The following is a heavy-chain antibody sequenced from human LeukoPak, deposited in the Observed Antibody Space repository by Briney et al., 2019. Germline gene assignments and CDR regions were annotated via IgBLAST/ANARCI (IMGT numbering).Heavy chain of an antibody. Sequence: SETLSLTCTVSGSSISSYYWSWIRQPPGKGLEWIGYIYYSGSTNYNPSLKSRVTISVDTSKNQFSLKLSSVTAADTAVYYCARGRIAAAGTGPYYYGMDVWGQGTTVTVSS. V-gene: IGHV4-59*01. J-gene: IGHJ6*02. CDR1: GSSISSYY. CDR2: IYYSGST. D-gene: IGHD6-13*01. CDR3: ARGRIAAAGTGPYYYGMDV.